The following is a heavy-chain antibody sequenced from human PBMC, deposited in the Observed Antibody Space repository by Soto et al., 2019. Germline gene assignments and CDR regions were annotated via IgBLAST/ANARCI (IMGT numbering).Heavy chain of an antibody. CDR3: ASITQILYGMDV. Sequence: ASVKVSCKASGYSFTSYGISWVRQAPGQGLEWMGWISAYNGNTNYAQKLQGRVTMTTDTSTSTAYMELRSLRSDDTAVYYCASITQILYGMDVWGQGTTVTVSS. CDR1: GYSFTSYG. CDR2: ISAYNGNT. J-gene: IGHJ6*02. V-gene: IGHV1-18*01.